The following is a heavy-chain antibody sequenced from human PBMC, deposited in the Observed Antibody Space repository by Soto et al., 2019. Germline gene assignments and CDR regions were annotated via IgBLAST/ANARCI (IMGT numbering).Heavy chain of an antibody. J-gene: IGHJ4*02. CDR3: ARRITVIYYFDN. D-gene: IGHD2-15*01. CDR1: GGSLSDYY. CDR2: INPNGGT. Sequence: SETLSLTCAVYGGSLSDYYWSWIRQPPGKGLEWIGEINPNGGTNYNPSLKSRVTISIDTSKTQFSLKLSSVTAADTAVYYCARRITVIYYFDNWGQGTPVTVSS. V-gene: IGHV4-34*01.